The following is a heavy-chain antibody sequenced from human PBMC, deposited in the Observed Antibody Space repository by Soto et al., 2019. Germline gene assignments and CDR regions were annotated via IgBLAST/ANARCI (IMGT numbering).Heavy chain of an antibody. Sequence: QVQLVESGGGVVQPGRSLRLSCAASGFTFSSYAMHWVRQAPGKGLEWVAVISYDGSNKYYADSVKGRFTISRDNSKNTLYLQMNNLRAEDTAVYYCARENSLWGRGGMDVWGQGTTDTVSS. CDR1: GFTFSSYA. CDR3: ARENSLWGRGGMDV. CDR2: ISYDGSNK. J-gene: IGHJ6*02. V-gene: IGHV3-30-3*01. D-gene: IGHD2-21*01.